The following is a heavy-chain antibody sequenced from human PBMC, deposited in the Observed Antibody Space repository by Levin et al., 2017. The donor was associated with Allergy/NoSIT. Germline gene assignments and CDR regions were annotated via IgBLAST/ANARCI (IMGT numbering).Heavy chain of an antibody. Sequence: SLKISCVGSGFTFDDYAMHWVRQAPGKGLEWVSGISGDSDRVAYAESVKGRFTISRDNAKNSLYLHMNSLRSEDTAFYFCTKHLESGTTSFLNCDDWGQGTLVTVSS. J-gene: IGHJ4*02. CDR3: TKHLESGTTSFLNCDD. V-gene: IGHV3-9*01. D-gene: IGHD1-7*01. CDR1: GFTFDDYA. CDR2: ISGDSDRV.